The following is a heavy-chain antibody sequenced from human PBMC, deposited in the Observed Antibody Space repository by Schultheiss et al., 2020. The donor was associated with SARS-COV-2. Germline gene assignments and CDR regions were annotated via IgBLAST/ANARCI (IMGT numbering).Heavy chain of an antibody. CDR3: ARDSTRGGYDILTGSTRGYYYGMDV. CDR2: ISGSGGST. V-gene: IGHV3-23*01. J-gene: IGHJ6*02. D-gene: IGHD3-9*01. Sequence: GGSLRLSCAASGFTFSSYAMSWVRQAPGKGLEWVSAISGSGGSTYYADSVKGRFTISRDNAKNSLYLQMNSLRAEDTAVYYCARDSTRGGYDILTGSTRGYYYGMDVWGQGTTVTVSS. CDR1: GFTFSSYA.